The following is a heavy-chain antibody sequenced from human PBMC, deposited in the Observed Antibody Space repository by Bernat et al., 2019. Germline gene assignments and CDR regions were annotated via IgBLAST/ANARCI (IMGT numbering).Heavy chain of an antibody. J-gene: IGHJ2*01. CDR2: IWYDGSNK. CDR3: ARDRGSGTSRGGYLDL. Sequence: VQLVESGGGLVQPGGSLRLSCAASGFTFSSYGMHWVRQAPGKGLEWAAIIWYDGSNKYYADSVKGRFTISRDNSKNTLYLQMNSLRAEDTAVYYCARDRGSGTSRGGYLDLWGRGTLVTVSS. D-gene: IGHD1-26*01. V-gene: IGHV3-33*08. CDR1: GFTFSSYG.